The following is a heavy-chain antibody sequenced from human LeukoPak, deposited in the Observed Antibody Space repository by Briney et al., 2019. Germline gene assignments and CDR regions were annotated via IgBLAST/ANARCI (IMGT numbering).Heavy chain of an antibody. CDR3: TTGATVTTNSHYYYYYYMDV. D-gene: IGHD4-17*01. Sequence: GGSLRLSCAASGFTFSSYSMHWVRQAPGKGLEWVGRIKSKTDGGTTDYAAPVKGRFTISRDDSKNTLYLQMNSLKTEDTAVYYCTTGATVTTNSHYYYYYYMDVWGKGTTVTVSS. CDR2: IKSKTDGGTT. J-gene: IGHJ6*03. CDR1: GFTFSSYS. V-gene: IGHV3-15*01.